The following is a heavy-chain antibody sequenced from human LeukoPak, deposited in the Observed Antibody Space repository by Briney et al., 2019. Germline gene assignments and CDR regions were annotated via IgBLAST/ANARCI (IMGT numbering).Heavy chain of an antibody. CDR3: ARGPPESSSSDY. CDR2: MKPDSADT. V-gene: IGHV1-8*01. Sequence: SVKVSCKASGYTFTSYDINWVRQPTGQGLEWMGGMKPDSADTGYAQKSHARVTMTTNTSISTDYMELSSLSSEDAAVYYCARGPPESSSSDYWGQGTLVTVSS. CDR1: GYTFTSYD. D-gene: IGHD6-13*01. J-gene: IGHJ4*02.